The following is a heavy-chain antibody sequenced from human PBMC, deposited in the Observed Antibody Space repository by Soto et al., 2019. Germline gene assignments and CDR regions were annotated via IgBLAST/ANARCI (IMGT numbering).Heavy chain of an antibody. Sequence: ASVKVSCKASGYTFTSYGINWVRQAPGQGLEWMGWISGYNGDTNFAQKLQGRVTMTTDTSTSTAYMELRSLRTDDTAVYYCATWGIYSDSGGSLPFDYWGQGALVTVSS. V-gene: IGHV1-18*01. CDR1: GYTFTSYG. CDR2: ISGYNGDT. J-gene: IGHJ4*02. CDR3: ATWGIYSDSGGSLPFDY. D-gene: IGHD3-22*01.